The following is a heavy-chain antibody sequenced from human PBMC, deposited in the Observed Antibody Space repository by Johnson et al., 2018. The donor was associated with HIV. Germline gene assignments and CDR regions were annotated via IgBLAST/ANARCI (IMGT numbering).Heavy chain of an antibody. CDR3: ARARIGVRPAGVFDM. D-gene: IGHD3-3*01. V-gene: IGHV3-30-3*01. Sequence: QVQLVESGGGGVQPGRSLRLSCAASGFPFSSYAMHWVRQAPGRGLEWVALISFDGNTRFFGDSMKGRFTISRDNSNNTLYLQMNSLRAEDAALYYCARARIGVRPAGVFDMWGQGTRVTVSS. CDR1: GFPFSSYA. CDR2: ISFDGNTR. J-gene: IGHJ3*02.